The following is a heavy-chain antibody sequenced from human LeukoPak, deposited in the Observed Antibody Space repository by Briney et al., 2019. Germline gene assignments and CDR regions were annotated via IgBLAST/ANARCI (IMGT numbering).Heavy chain of an antibody. Sequence: SETLSLTCAVYGGSFSGYYWSWIRQPPGKGLEWIGEINHSGSTNYNPSLKSRVTISVDTSKNQFSLKLSSVTAADTAVYYCARRIAAAGTLFSVWFDPWGQGTLVTVSS. CDR2: INHSGST. CDR1: GGSFSGYY. D-gene: IGHD6-13*01. J-gene: IGHJ5*02. CDR3: ARRIAAAGTLFSVWFDP. V-gene: IGHV4-34*01.